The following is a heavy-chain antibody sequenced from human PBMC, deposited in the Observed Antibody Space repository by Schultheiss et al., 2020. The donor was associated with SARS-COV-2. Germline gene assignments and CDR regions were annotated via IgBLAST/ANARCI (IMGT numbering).Heavy chain of an antibody. J-gene: IGHJ6*02. Sequence: ASVKVSCKASGYTFTSYGISWVRQAPGQGLEWMGWISAYIGNTNYAHKLQGRVTITTDTSTSTAYMELSSLRSDDTAVYYCARVPVGYCSSTSCFIDYYYGMDVWGQGTTVTVSS. CDR3: ARVPVGYCSSTSCFIDYYYGMDV. CDR2: ISAYIGNT. D-gene: IGHD2-2*01. CDR1: GYTFTSYG. V-gene: IGHV1-18*04.